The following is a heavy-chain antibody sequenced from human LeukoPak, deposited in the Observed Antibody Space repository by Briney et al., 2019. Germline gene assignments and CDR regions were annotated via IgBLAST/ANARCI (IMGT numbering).Heavy chain of an antibody. Sequence: SVKVSCKASGGTSNSHAISWVRPAPGQGLEWMGRIIPNLGTTNRAQNFQDRVTLTADKSTNTAYMELTSLTSDDTAVYYCATTNDGGGYQWGDFFDFWGQGTLVTVSS. D-gene: IGHD3-22*01. J-gene: IGHJ4*02. V-gene: IGHV1-69*04. CDR3: ATTNDGGGYQWGDFFDF. CDR2: IIPNLGTT. CDR1: GGTSNSHA.